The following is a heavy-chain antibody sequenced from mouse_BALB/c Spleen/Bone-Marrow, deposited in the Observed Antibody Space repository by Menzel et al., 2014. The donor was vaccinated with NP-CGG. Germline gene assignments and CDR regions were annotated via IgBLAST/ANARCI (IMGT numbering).Heavy chain of an antibody. D-gene: IGHD1-1*01. CDR2: IDSANGNT. CDR3: AVYYYGRSSFAY. CDR1: DFNIKKAH. V-gene: IGHV14-3*02. J-gene: IGHJ3*01. Sequence: EVRRGGSGGGLVKPGGSVKLFCTASDFNIKKAHMHWVEQRPEKGPEGVGRIDSANGNTKNETKVQGKATITTNTPSQTAYLLLSSLTSEDTAVYYCAVYYYGRSSFAYWGQGTLVTVSA.